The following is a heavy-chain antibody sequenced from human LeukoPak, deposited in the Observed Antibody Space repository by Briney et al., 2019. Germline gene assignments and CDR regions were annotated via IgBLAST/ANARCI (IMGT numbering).Heavy chain of an antibody. CDR3: AKTTAGYSSGRYPGWPVDY. V-gene: IGHV3-23*01. CDR1: GFTFNSYA. CDR2: ISGSGGST. Sequence: GGSLRLSCAASGFTFNSYAMYWVRQAPGKGLEWVSGISGSGGSTYHADSVKGRFSISGDNSRNTVFLQMHSLRAEDTALYYCAKTTAGYSSGRYPGWPVDYWGQGTLVTVSS. D-gene: IGHD6-19*01. J-gene: IGHJ4*02.